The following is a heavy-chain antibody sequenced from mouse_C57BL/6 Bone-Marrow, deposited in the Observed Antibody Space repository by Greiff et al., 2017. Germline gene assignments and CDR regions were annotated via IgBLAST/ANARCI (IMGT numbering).Heavy chain of an antibody. CDR2: ISGGGGNT. Sequence: EVQRVESGGGLVKPGGSLKLSCAASGFTFSSYTMSWVRQTPEKRLEWVATISGGGGNTYYPDSVKGRFTISRDNAKNTLYLQMSRLRSEDTALDYCAREDTTIPLYYAMDYWGQGTSVTVSS. CDR3: AREDTTIPLYYAMDY. D-gene: IGHD1-1*01. V-gene: IGHV5-9*01. J-gene: IGHJ4*01. CDR1: GFTFSSYT.